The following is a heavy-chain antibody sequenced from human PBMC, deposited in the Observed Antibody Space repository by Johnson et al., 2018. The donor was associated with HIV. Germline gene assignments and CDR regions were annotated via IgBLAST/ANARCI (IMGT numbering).Heavy chain of an antibody. D-gene: IGHD3-16*02. V-gene: IGHV3-30*02. CDR1: GFTFSSYG. J-gene: IGHJ3*02. Sequence: QEQLVESRGGVVQPGGSLRLSCAASGFTFSSYGMHWVRQAPGKGLEWVSFIRYDGSDKYYADSVKGRFTISRDNSKNSLYLQMNSLRTDDTALYYCAKGIMITFGGVIVKPHAFDIWGQGTMVTVSS. CDR3: AKGIMITFGGVIVKPHAFDI. CDR2: IRYDGSDK.